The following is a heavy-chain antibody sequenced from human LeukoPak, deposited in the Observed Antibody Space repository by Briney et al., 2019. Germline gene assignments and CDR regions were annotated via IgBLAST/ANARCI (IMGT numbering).Heavy chain of an antibody. Sequence: GGSLRLSCAASGFTFTNAWMSWVRQAPGKGLEWVGRIRSKTDGGTTDYAAPVKGRFTISRDDSRNTLYLQMNSLKTEDTAVYFCATEYYSAYNYWGQGTLVTVSS. CDR3: ATEYYSAYNY. J-gene: IGHJ4*02. CDR1: GFTFTNAW. CDR2: IRSKTDGGTT. D-gene: IGHD4-17*01. V-gene: IGHV3-15*01.